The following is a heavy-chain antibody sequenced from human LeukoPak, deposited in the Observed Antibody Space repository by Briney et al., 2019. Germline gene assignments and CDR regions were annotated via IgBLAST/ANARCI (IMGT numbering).Heavy chain of an antibody. Sequence: GGSLRLSCAASGFTFSSYGMHWVRQAPGKRLERVAFIRYDGSNKYYADSVKGRFTISRDNSKNTLYLHMNILRAEDTAVYYCAKDRGSTMVRGVIMDSWGQGTLVTVSS. V-gene: IGHV3-30*02. D-gene: IGHD3-10*01. J-gene: IGHJ4*02. CDR2: IRYDGSNK. CDR1: GFTFSSYG. CDR3: AKDRGSTMVRGVIMDS.